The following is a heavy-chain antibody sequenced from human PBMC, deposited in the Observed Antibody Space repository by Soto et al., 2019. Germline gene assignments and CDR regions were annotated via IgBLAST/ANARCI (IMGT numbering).Heavy chain of an antibody. Sequence: EVQLVESGGDLVQPGGSLRLSCAASGFAFGNYWMSWVRQAPGKGLEWLATIKRDASEKKYVDSVKGRFTMSRDNAKNSLYLQMDSLRAEDTAVYYWARDSGYASGSSVNHYLDYWGHGTLVTVSS. CDR1: GFAFGNYW. J-gene: IGHJ4*01. D-gene: IGHD3-10*01. CDR3: ARDSGYASGSSVNHYLDY. V-gene: IGHV3-7*01. CDR2: IKRDASEK.